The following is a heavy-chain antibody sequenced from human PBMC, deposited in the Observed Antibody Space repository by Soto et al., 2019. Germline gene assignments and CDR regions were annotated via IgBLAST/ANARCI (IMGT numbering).Heavy chain of an antibody. J-gene: IGHJ6*02. CDR1: GGTFSSYA. Sequence: QVQLVQSGSSVKKPGSSVKVSCKASGGTFSSYAISWVRQAPGQGLEWMGGIIPIFNATPYAQKFQGRVTITADESTSTAAMELSSLGSDATAAYYCAREDSDSEIYYGMDVWGQGTTVTVSS. D-gene: IGHD3-3*01. V-gene: IGHV1-69*01. CDR2: IIPIFNAT. CDR3: AREDSDSEIYYGMDV.